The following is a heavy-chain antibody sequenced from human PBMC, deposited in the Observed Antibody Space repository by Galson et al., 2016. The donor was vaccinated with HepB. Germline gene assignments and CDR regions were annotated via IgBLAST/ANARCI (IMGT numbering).Heavy chain of an antibody. CDR2: INPSSGST. Sequence: SVKVSCKASRYTFSNYYMHWVRQAPGQGLEWMGIINPSSGSTTYAQKFQGRVTMTRDTSASTVYMDLSSLRSEDTAVYYCARDRKSVDWLLYNGHFDSWGQGTLVTVSS. CDR1: RYTFSNYY. CDR3: ARDRKSVDWLLYNGHFDS. V-gene: IGHV1-46*01. J-gene: IGHJ4*02. D-gene: IGHD3-9*01.